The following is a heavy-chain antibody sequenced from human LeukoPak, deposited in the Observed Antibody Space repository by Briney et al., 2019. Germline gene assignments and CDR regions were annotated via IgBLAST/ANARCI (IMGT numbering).Heavy chain of an antibody. CDR3: ARDLYQSR. J-gene: IGHJ4*02. CDR2: IYATGDT. CDR1: GFTSGDYA. Sequence: GESLKISCTASGFTSGDYAMSWVRQAPGKGLEWVSVIYATGDTHYAESVKGRFTISRDNSNNILHLQMNSLRAEDTAVYYCARDLYQSRWGQGTLVTVSS. V-gene: IGHV3-66*01. D-gene: IGHD2-2*01.